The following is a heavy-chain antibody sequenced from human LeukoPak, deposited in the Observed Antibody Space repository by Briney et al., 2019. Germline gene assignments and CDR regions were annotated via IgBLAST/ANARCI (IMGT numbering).Heavy chain of an antibody. CDR3: AAKDTSGWYGGYFDS. V-gene: IGHV7-4-1*02. Sequence: ASVKVSCKASGYTFTRDTLNWVRQAPGQGLEWMGWINTNTGNPTYAQGFTGRFVFSLDTSVLTAYPQISSLKAEDTAVYYCAAKDTSGWYGGYFDSWGQGTLVTVSS. D-gene: IGHD6-19*01. J-gene: IGHJ4*02. CDR2: INTNTGNP. CDR1: GYTFTRDT.